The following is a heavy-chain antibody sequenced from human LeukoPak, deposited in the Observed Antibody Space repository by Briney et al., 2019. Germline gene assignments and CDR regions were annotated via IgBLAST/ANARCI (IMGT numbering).Heavy chain of an antibody. CDR2: IYSGGST. J-gene: IGHJ4*02. Sequence: GSLRLSCAASEFSVGSNYMTWVRQAPGKGLEWVSLIYSGGSTYYADSVKGRFTISRDNSKNTLYLQMNSLKTEDTAVYYCTTGGGFGVVIPNFDYWGQGTLVTVSS. V-gene: IGHV3-66*01. CDR3: TTGGGFGVVIPNFDY. CDR1: EFSVGSNY. D-gene: IGHD3-3*01.